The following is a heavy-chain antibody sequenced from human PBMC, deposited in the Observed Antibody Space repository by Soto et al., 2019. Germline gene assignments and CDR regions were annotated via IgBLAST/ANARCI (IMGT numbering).Heavy chain of an antibody. D-gene: IGHD2-15*01. CDR3: ASSSRLVVVAATGWFDP. CDR2: IIPIFGTA. J-gene: IGHJ5*02. V-gene: IGHV1-69*01. Sequence: QVQLVQSGAEVKKPGSSVKVSCKASGGTFSSYAISWVRQAPGQGLEWMGGIIPIFGTANYAQKFQGRVRITADESTSTDYMELSSLRSEDTAVYYCASSSRLVVVAATGWFDPWGQGTLVTVSS. CDR1: GGTFSSYA.